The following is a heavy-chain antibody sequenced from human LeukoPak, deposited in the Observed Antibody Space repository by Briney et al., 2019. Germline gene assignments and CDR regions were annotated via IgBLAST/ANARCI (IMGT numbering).Heavy chain of an antibody. Sequence: GGSLRLSCAASGFTFSSYSMNWVRQAPGKGLEWVSSISSSSSYIYYADSVKGRFTISRDNAKNSLYLQMNSLRAEDTAVYYCARDGIQDCSSTSCYGGWFDPWGRGTLVTVSS. V-gene: IGHV3-21*01. CDR3: ARDGIQDCSSTSCYGGWFDP. CDR1: GFTFSSYS. CDR2: ISSSSSYI. J-gene: IGHJ5*02. D-gene: IGHD2-2*01.